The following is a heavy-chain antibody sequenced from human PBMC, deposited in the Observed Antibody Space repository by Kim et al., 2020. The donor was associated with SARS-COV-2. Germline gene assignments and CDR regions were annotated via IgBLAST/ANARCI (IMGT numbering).Heavy chain of an antibody. D-gene: IGHD6-25*01. V-gene: IGHV7-4-1*02. Sequence: ASVKVSCKASGYTFTNYVINWVRQAPGQGLEWMGWIDTKTGNPMYAQGFTGRFVFSFDTSVSTTYLQISSPKTEDTAVYYCVRWNNMGGSGWFDPWGQGTLVIVSS. CDR1: GYTFTNYV. CDR3: VRWNNMGGSGWFDP. CDR2: IDTKTGNP. J-gene: IGHJ5*02.